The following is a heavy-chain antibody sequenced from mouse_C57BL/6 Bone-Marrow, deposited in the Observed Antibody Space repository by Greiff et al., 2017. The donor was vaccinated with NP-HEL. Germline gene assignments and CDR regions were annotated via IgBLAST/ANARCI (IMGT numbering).Heavy chain of an antibody. CDR2: ISSGSSTI. V-gene: IGHV5-17*01. D-gene: IGHD5-1*01. J-gene: IGHJ4*01. Sequence: EVQVVESGGGLVKPGGSLKLSCAASGFTFSDYGMHWVRQAPEKGLEWVAYISSGSSTIYYADTVKGRFTISRDNAKNTLFLQMTSLRSEDTAMYYCAKDLPGAMDYWGQGTSVTVSS. CDR1: GFTFSDYG. CDR3: AKDLPGAMDY.